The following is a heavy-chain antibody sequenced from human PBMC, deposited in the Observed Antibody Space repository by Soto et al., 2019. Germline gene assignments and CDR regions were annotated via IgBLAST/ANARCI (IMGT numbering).Heavy chain of an antibody. D-gene: IGHD6-13*01. CDR1: GFTFSSYA. J-gene: IGHJ3*02. V-gene: IGHV3-30-3*01. Sequence: QVQLVESGGGVVQPGRSLRLSCAASGFTFSSYAMHWVRQAPGQGLERVAVISYAGSNKYYADSVKGRFTISRDNSKNKLYLQMNSLRAEDTAVYYCARDWSSSWSDAFDIWGQGTMVTVSS. CDR3: ARDWSSSWSDAFDI. CDR2: ISYAGSNK.